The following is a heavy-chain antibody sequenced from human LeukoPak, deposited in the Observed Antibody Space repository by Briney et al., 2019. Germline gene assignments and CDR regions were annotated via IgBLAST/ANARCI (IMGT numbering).Heavy chain of an antibody. V-gene: IGHV4-39*01. J-gene: IGHJ6*02. CDR1: GGSISSSSYY. D-gene: IGHD3-16*01. CDR3: ARQGGRQGPSSYYTGMDV. Sequence: SETLSLTCTVSGGSISSSSYYWGWIRQPPGKGLEWIGSIYYSGSTYYNPSLKSRVTISVDTSKNQFSLKLSSVTAADTAVYYCARQGGRQGPSSYYTGMDVWGQGTTVTVS. CDR2: IYYSGST.